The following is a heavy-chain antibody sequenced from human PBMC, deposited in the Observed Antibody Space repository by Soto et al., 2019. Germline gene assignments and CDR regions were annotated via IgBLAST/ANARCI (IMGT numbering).Heavy chain of an antibody. J-gene: IGHJ6*03. V-gene: IGHV1-18*01. CDR2: ISAYNGNT. D-gene: IGHD1-26*01. CDR1: RYTFTIYG. CDR3: ARGPSAPYYYCMDV. Sequence: GASVKFSCKASRYTFTIYGISWTRQATGQGLEWMGWISAYNGNTNYAQKVQGRITMTMNTSTSTAYMELSSLRSEDTAVYYCARGPSAPYYYCMDVWGKGTTVTVSS.